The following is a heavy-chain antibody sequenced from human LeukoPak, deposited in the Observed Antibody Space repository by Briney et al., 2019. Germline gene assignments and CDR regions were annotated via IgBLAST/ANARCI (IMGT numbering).Heavy chain of an antibody. CDR2: TRNKANSYTT. Sequence: GGSLRLSCAASGFTFSDHYMDWVRQAPGKGLEWVGRTRNKANSYTTEYAASVKGRFTISRDDSKNSLYLQMNSLKTEDTAVYYCARGDSSGWYAFDYWGQGTLVTVSS. D-gene: IGHD6-19*01. CDR1: GFTFSDHY. CDR3: ARGDSSGWYAFDY. J-gene: IGHJ4*02. V-gene: IGHV3-72*01.